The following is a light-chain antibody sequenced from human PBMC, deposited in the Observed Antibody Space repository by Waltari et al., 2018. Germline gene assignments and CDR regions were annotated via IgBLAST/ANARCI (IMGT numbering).Light chain of an antibody. CDR1: SSNIGSHT. V-gene: IGLV1-44*01. CDR3: GVWDDSLNGVV. Sequence: QSVLTQTPSASGTPGQRVTISCSGSSSNIGSHTVNWYQQLPGTAPKLIMFGNNHRPSGVPGRCSGSKSGTSASLAISGLQSEDEADYYCGVWDDSLNGVVFGGGTKLTVL. J-gene: IGLJ2*01. CDR2: GNN.